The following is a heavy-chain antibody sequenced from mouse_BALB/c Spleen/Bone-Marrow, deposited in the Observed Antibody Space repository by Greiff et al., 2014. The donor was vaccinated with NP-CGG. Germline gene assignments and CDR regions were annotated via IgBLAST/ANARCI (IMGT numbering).Heavy chain of an antibody. CDR1: GFTFSVFY. V-gene: IGHV7-1*02. CDR2: SRNRAKYYTT. CDR3: ARDVGYGNYFVY. D-gene: IGHD2-10*02. J-gene: IGHJ3*01. Sequence: VQLQQSGGGLVQPGDSLRLSCATSGFTFSVFYMEWVRQPPGKRLEWIATSRNRAKYYTTEYSASVKGRFIVSRDTSQSVLYLQMNALRAEDTAIYYCARDVGYGNYFVYWGQGTLVTVSA.